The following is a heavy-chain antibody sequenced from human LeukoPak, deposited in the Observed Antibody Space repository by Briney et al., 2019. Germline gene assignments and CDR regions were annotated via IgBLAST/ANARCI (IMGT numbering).Heavy chain of an antibody. CDR2: IYSDGST. D-gene: IGHD1-26*01. J-gene: IGHJ4*02. CDR1: GFTFSDYY. CDR3: ARTSGSYFNYDY. V-gene: IGHV3-66*01. Sequence: GGSLRLSCAASGFTFSDYYMSWIRQAPGKGLEWVSVIYSDGSTYYADSVKGRFTISRDNSKNTLYLQMNSLRAEDTAVYYCARTSGSYFNYDYWGQGTLVAVSS.